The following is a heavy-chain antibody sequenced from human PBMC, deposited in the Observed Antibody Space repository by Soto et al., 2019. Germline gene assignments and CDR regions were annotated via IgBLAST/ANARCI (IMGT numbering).Heavy chain of an antibody. V-gene: IGHV5-10-1*01. CDR1: GYSFTSYW. J-gene: IGHJ4*02. Sequence: GESLKISCKGSGYSFTSYWISWVRQMPGKGLEWMGRIDPSDSYTNYSPSFQGHVTISADKSISTAYLQWSSPKASDTAMYYCAAGVVGATTPLFDYWGQGTLVTVSS. CDR3: AAGVVGATTPLFDY. D-gene: IGHD1-26*01. CDR2: IDPSDSYT.